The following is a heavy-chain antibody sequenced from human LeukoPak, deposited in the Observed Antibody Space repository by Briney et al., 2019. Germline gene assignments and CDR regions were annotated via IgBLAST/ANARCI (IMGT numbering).Heavy chain of an antibody. Sequence: SETLSLTYNVSGVSISSSSYYWGWIRQPPGKGLEWIGSIYSSGSTYYNSSLKSRVTISIDTSKNQVSLKMSSVTAADTAVYYCAKSGGYGLIDYWGQGTLVTVSS. J-gene: IGHJ4*01. CDR2: IYSSGST. V-gene: IGHV4-39*01. CDR1: GVSISSSSYY. D-gene: IGHD6-25*01. CDR3: AKSGGYGLIDY.